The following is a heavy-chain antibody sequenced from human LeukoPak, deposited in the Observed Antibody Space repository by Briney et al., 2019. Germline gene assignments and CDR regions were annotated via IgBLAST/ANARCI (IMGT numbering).Heavy chain of an antibody. J-gene: IGHJ5*02. V-gene: IGHV3-33*01. CDR3: ARAEDSSGYWPNWFDP. CDR1: GFTFSSYG. D-gene: IGHD3-22*01. CDR2: IWYDGSNK. Sequence: GGSLRLSCAASGFTFSSYGMHWVRQAPGKGLEWVAVIWYDGSNKYYADSVEGRFTISRDNSKNTLYLQMNSLRAEDTAVYYCARAEDSSGYWPNWFDPWGQGTLVTVSS.